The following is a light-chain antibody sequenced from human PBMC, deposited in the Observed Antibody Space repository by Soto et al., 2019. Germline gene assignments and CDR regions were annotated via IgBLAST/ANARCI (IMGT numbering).Light chain of an antibody. Sequence: EIVMTQSPATLSVSPGERATLSCRASQSVSSSYLAWYQQKPGQAPRLLIYGASTRATGIPARFSGSGSGTEFTLTISSLQSEDFAVYYCQQYNNWPPTFGQGTRLEI. J-gene: IGKJ5*01. CDR2: GAS. CDR3: QQYNNWPPT. V-gene: IGKV3-15*01. CDR1: QSVSSSY.